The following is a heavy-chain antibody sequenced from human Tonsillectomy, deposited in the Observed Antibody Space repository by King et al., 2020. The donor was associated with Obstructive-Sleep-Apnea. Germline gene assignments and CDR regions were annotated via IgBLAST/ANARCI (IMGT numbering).Heavy chain of an antibody. Sequence: VQLVESGGGLVQPGGSLRVSCEASVFTFSIYIMNWVRQAPGRGLECVSYISGSNITIHYTDSVRGRFTISRDNAKNSLYLLMNSLSAEDTAVYYCARKYVSGTFTPFDYWGQGTLVTVSS. CDR2: ISGSNITI. CDR1: VFTFSIYI. J-gene: IGHJ4*02. V-gene: IGHV3-48*04. D-gene: IGHD3-10*01. CDR3: ARKYVSGTFTPFDY.